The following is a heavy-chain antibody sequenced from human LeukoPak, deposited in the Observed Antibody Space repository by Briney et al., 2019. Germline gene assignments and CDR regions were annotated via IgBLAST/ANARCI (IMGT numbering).Heavy chain of an antibody. J-gene: IGHJ4*02. Sequence: GGSLRLSCAASGFTFSSYAMSWVRQAPGKGLEWVSAISGSGGSTYYADSVKGRFTISRDNSKNTLYLQMNSLRAEDTAVYYCAKGEAVSSYYDYVWGSYRYSTPFDYWGQGTLVTVSS. V-gene: IGHV3-23*01. CDR1: GFTFSSYA. CDR3: AKGEAVSSYYDYVWGSYRYSTPFDY. D-gene: IGHD3-16*02. CDR2: ISGSGGST.